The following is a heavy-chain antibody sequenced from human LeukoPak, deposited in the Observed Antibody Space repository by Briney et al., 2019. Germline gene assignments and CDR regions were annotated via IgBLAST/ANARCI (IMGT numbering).Heavy chain of an antibody. CDR1: GLTFSNYA. CDR2: ISGSGGNT. J-gene: IGHJ3*02. Sequence: QPGGSLRLSCAVSGLTFSNYAMTWVRQAPGKGLEWVSSISGSGGNTYYADSVKGRFAISRDNSKNTLYLQMNSLRAEDTAVYYCARITDDAFDIWGQGTMVTVSS. V-gene: IGHV3-23*01. CDR3: ARITDDAFDI. D-gene: IGHD3-16*01.